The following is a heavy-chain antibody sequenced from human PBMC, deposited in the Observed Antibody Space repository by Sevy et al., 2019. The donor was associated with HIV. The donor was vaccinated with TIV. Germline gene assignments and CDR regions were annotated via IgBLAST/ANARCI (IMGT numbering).Heavy chain of an antibody. Sequence: GSLRLSCAASGFTFSSYGMHWVRQAPGKGLEWVAFIRYDGSNKYYADSVKGRFTISRDNSKNTLYLQMNSLRAEDTAVYYCAKDQRDRYCSSTSCYKSWGYYMDVWGKGTTVTVSS. CDR2: IRYDGSNK. V-gene: IGHV3-30*02. J-gene: IGHJ6*03. D-gene: IGHD2-2*02. CDR1: GFTFSSYG. CDR3: AKDQRDRYCSSTSCYKSWGYYMDV.